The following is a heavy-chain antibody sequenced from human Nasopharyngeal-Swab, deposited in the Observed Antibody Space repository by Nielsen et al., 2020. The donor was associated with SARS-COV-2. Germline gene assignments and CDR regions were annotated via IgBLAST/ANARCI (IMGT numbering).Heavy chain of an antibody. D-gene: IGHD1-7*01. CDR3: PRGSITGTTGAWFDP. CDR2: IYTSGST. CDR1: GGSISSYS. Sequence: CTVSGGSISSYSWSWIRQPAGKGLEWIGRIYTSGSTNYNPSLKSRVTMSVDTSKNQFSLKLSSVTAADTAVYYCPRGSITGTTGAWFDPWGQGTLVTVSS. J-gene: IGHJ5*02. V-gene: IGHV4-4*07.